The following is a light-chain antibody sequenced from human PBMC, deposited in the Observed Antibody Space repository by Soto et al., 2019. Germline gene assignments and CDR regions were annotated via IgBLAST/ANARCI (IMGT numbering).Light chain of an antibody. CDR2: GAS. V-gene: IGKV3-20*01. Sequence: EIVLTQSPGTLSLSPGERATLSCRASQSVSSSYLAWYQQKPGQAPRLLIYGASSRATGIPDRFSGSGSGPGFPVTNSRLEPEDFAVYYCQQYRSSPPYTFGEGNKLEIK. J-gene: IGKJ2*01. CDR3: QQYRSSPPYT. CDR1: QSVSSSY.